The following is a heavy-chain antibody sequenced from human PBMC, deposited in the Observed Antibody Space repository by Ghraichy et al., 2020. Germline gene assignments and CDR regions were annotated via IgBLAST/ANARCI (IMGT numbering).Heavy chain of an antibody. Sequence: SETLSLTCTVSGGSNRSSSYYWGWIRQPPGKGLEWIGSIYYSGNTYYNPSLKSRVTISVDTSKNQFSLKLSSVTAADTAVYYCARHDDILTGYFSDYWGQGILVVVSS. J-gene: IGHJ4*02. CDR1: GGSNRSSSYY. CDR2: IYYSGNT. CDR3: ARHDDILTGYFSDY. V-gene: IGHV4-39*01. D-gene: IGHD3-9*01.